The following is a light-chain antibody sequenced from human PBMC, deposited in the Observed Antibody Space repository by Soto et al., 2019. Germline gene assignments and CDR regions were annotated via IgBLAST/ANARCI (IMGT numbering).Light chain of an antibody. CDR1: QSLVHSDGNTY. V-gene: IGKV2-24*01. CDR3: MQATQFPWT. CDR2: RVS. Sequence: DIVMTQTPLSSPVTLGQPASISCRSSQSLVHSDGNTYLFWLQQRPGQPPRVLIYRVSNRFSGVPDRISGSGAETDFTLKISRVEAEDVGVYYCMQATQFPWTFGQGTRVEIK. J-gene: IGKJ1*01.